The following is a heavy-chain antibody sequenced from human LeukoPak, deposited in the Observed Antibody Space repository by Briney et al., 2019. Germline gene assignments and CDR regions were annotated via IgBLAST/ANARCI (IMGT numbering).Heavy chain of an antibody. CDR1: GDSISSYY. CDR2: FYYSGST. CDR3: ARGVAGAKDYFDF. V-gene: IGHV4-59*01. D-gene: IGHD1-26*01. Sequence: SETLSLTCTVSGDSISSYYWNWIRQPPASGLEWIGYFYYSGSTNYNPSLKSRVTISVDTSKNQFSLKLSSVTAADTAVYYCARGVAGAKDYFDFWGQGTLVTVSS. J-gene: IGHJ4*02.